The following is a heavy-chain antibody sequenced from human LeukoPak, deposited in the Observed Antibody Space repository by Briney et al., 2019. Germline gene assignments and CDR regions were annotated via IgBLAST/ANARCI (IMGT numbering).Heavy chain of an antibody. CDR1: GYTLTSYA. J-gene: IGHJ4*02. V-gene: IGHV1-3*03. Sequence: ASVKVSCKASGYTLTSYAMHWVRQAPGQRREWMGWINAGNGNTKYSQEFQGRVTITRDTSASTAYMELSSLRSEDTAVYYCAIDGSGSYRVLEWGQGTLVTVSS. CDR2: INAGNGNT. D-gene: IGHD3-10*01. CDR3: AIDGSGSYRVLE.